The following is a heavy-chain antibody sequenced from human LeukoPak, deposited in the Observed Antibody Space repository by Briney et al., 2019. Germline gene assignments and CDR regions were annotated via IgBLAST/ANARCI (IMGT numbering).Heavy chain of an antibody. Sequence: PSETLSLTCTVSGGSISSSSYYWGWIHQPPGKGLEWIGSIYYSGSTYYNPSLKSRVTISVDTSKNQFSLKLSSVTAADTAVYYCARGRPLRTNYDILTGPPNPCNYFDYWGQGTLVTVSS. CDR2: IYYSGST. D-gene: IGHD3-9*01. V-gene: IGHV4-39*01. CDR1: GGSISSSSYY. CDR3: ARGRPLRTNYDILTGPPNPCNYFDY. J-gene: IGHJ4*02.